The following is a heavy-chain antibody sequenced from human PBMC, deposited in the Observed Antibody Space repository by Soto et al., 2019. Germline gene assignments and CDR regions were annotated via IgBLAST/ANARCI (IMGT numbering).Heavy chain of an antibody. D-gene: IGHD2-8*01. CDR3: AKGMRISADYGMDV. J-gene: IGHJ6*02. Sequence: GGSLRLSCGASGFTFSSYAMSWVRQAPGRGLEWVSSISNTGGSTYYEDSVKGRFTISRDNSKNTLYLQMNSLSAEDTAVYYCAKGMRISADYGMDVWGQGTTVTVSS. CDR1: GFTFSSYA. V-gene: IGHV3-23*01. CDR2: ISNTGGST.